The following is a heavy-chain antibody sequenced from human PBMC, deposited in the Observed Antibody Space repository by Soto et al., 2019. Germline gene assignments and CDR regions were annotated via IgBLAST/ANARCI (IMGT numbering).Heavy chain of an antibody. CDR2: TYYSENA. J-gene: IGHJ4*02. D-gene: IGHD6-19*01. V-gene: IGHV4-31*03. CDR1: GGSISSGGYY. Sequence: SETLSLTCTVSGGSISSGGYYWNGIRQHPGKGLEWIGYTYYSENAYYNPSLNSRITISADASRNQFALKLSSVTAEDTAVYYCARLSSSGWPIDSWGQGTLVTVSS. CDR3: ARLSSSGWPIDS.